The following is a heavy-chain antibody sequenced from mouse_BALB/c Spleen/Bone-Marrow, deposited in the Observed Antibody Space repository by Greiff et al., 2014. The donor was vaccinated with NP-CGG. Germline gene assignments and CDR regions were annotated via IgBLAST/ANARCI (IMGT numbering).Heavy chain of an antibody. CDR1: GYTFSSYW. J-gene: IGHJ3*01. V-gene: IGHV1-9*01. Sequence: QVQLQQSGAELMKPGASVKISCKTSGYTFSSYWIEWVKQRPGHGLEWIGEILPGSGSTNSNEKFKGKATFTADTSSNTAYMQLSSLTSEDSAVYYCARERGLRLAYWGQGTLVTVSA. CDR2: ILPGSGST. D-gene: IGHD3-1*01. CDR3: ARERGLRLAY.